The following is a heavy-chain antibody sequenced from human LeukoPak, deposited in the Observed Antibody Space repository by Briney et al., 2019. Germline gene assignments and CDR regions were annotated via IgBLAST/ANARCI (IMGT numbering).Heavy chain of an antibody. J-gene: IGHJ4*02. CDR3: AKDLAVGATGYFDY. V-gene: IGHV3-23*01. D-gene: IGHD1-26*01. CDR2: IGAGGTFT. CDR1: GFTFSSYA. Sequence: GGSLRLSCTASGFTFSSYAMNWVRQAPGKGLEWVSGIGAGGTFTYYADSVKGRFTIFRDNSRNTLYLQMNSLRADDTAVYYCAKDLAVGATGYFDYWGQGTLVTVSS.